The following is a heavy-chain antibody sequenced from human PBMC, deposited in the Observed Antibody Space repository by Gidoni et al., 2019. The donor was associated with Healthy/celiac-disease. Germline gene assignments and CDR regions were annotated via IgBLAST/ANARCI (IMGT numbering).Heavy chain of an antibody. V-gene: IGHV3-30-3*01. Sequence: QVQLVESGAGVVQPGRSLRPACAAPAFSFRSYALHWVRQAPGKGLEWVAVISYDGSNKYYADSVKGRFTISRDNSKNTLYLQMNSLRAEDTAVYYCARDKWVGGRTRLWYFDLWGRGTLVTVSS. J-gene: IGHJ2*01. CDR1: AFSFRSYA. D-gene: IGHD1-1*01. CDR3: ARDKWVGGRTRLWYFDL. CDR2: ISYDGSNK.